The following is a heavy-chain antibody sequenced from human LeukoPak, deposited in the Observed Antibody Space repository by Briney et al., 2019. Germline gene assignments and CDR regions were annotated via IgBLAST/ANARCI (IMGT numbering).Heavy chain of an antibody. CDR1: GYTFTSYD. D-gene: IGHD5-18*01. CDR3: ARGLPHAVVTDFGY. V-gene: IGHV1-8*01. Sequence: ASVKVSCKASGYTFTSYDINWVRQATGQGLEWMGWMNPNSGNTGYAQKFQGRVTMTRNTSISTAYMELSSLRSEDTAAYYCARGLPHAVVTDFGYWGQGTLVTVSS. J-gene: IGHJ4*02. CDR2: MNPNSGNT.